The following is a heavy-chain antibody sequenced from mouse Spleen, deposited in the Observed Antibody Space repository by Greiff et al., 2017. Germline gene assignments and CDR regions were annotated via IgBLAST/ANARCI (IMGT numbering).Heavy chain of an antibody. D-gene: IGHD2-4*01. CDR3: ARRDYDVGYYAMDY. V-gene: IGHV5-17*01. CDR2: ISSGSSTI. CDR1: GFTFSDYG. Sequence: EVKVVESGGGLVKPGGSLKLSCAASGFTFSDYGMHWVRQAPEKGLEWVAYISSGSSTIYYADTVKGRFTISRDNAKNTLFLQMTSLRSEDTAMYYCARRDYDVGYYAMDYWGQGTSVTVSS. J-gene: IGHJ4*01.